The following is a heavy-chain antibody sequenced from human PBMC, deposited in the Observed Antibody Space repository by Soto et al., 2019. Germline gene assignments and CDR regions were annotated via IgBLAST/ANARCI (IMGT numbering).Heavy chain of an antibody. Sequence: EVQLVESGGGLVQPGRSLRLSCAASGFTFHDYAMHWVRQAPGKGLEWVSGISWNSGNIGYADSVKGRFTISRDNAKNSLYLQMNSLRTEDTDLYYCAIFRTVTTPFDYWGQGTLVTVSS. J-gene: IGHJ4*02. CDR3: AIFRTVTTPFDY. D-gene: IGHD4-17*01. V-gene: IGHV3-9*01. CDR1: GFTFHDYA. CDR2: ISWNSGNI.